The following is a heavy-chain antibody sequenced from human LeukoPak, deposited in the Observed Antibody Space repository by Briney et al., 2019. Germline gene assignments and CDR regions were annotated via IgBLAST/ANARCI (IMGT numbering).Heavy chain of an antibody. CDR3: AKNGDRGAYCSGGSCYPYYYYYMDV. CDR2: ISGSGATT. D-gene: IGHD2-15*01. Sequence: GGSLRLSCAASEFTFRSYAMSWVRHAPGKGLEWVSAISGSGATTYSADSVKGRFTISRDNSKNTLYLQMNSLRAEDTAIYYCAKNGDRGAYCSGGSCYPYYYYYMDVWGKGTTVTVSS. J-gene: IGHJ6*03. CDR1: EFTFRSYA. V-gene: IGHV3-23*01.